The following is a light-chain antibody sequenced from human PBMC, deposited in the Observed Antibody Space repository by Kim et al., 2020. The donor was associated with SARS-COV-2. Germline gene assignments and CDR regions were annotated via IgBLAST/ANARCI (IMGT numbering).Light chain of an antibody. CDR1: SSNIGAGYD. CDR3: QSYDSSLSGYV. CDR2: GNS. J-gene: IGLJ1*01. Sequence: QRVNISCTGSSSNIGAGYDVHWYQQLPGPAPKLLIYGNSNRPSGVPDRFSGSKSGTSASLAITGLQAEDEADYYCQSYDSSLSGYVFGTGTKVTVL. V-gene: IGLV1-40*01.